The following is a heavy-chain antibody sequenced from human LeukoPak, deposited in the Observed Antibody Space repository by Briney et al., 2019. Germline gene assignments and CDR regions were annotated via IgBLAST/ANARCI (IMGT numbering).Heavy chain of an antibody. CDR2: IYYSGST. V-gene: IGHV4-39*01. Sequence: PSETLSLTCTVSGGSISSSSYYWGWIRQPPGKGLEWIGTIYYSGSTYYNPSLKNRVTISVDTSKNQFSLKLSSVTAADTAVYYCARHQYCSSTSCYPDFWGQGTLVTVSS. CDR1: GGSISSSSYY. D-gene: IGHD2-2*01. J-gene: IGHJ4*02. CDR3: ARHQYCSSTSCYPDF.